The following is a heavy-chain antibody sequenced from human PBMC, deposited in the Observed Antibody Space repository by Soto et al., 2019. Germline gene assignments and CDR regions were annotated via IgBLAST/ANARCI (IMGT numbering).Heavy chain of an antibody. CDR2: IIHTGGA. Sequence: QVQLQQWGAGLLKPSETLSLTCAVYGGSFNGYYWSWIRQSPGKGLGWIGEIIHTGGAKYNPSLKGRVSISVDTSKNQFSLKLHSMTAADTSLYYCARGLRSADRRCDYWGQGTLVTVSS. D-gene: IGHD3-16*02. CDR3: ARGLRSADRRCDY. J-gene: IGHJ4*02. V-gene: IGHV4-34*01. CDR1: GGSFNGYY.